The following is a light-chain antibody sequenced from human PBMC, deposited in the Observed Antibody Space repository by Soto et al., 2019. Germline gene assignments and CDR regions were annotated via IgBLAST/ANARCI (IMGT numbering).Light chain of an antibody. CDR3: QQYSSYWT. V-gene: IGKV1-5*01. CDR1: QSISSW. Sequence: DIQMTQSPSTLSASVGDRVTITCRASQSISSWLAWYQQKPGKAPKLLIHDATSLESGVPSRFSGNGSGTEFTLTISSLQPDDFATYYCQQYSSYWTFAQGTKVDIK. CDR2: DAT. J-gene: IGKJ1*01.